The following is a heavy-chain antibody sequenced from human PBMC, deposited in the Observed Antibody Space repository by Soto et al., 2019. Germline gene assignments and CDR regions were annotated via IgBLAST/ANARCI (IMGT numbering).Heavy chain of an antibody. J-gene: IGHJ6*02. Sequence: QVQLVQSGAEVKKPGSSVKVSCKASGGTFNNYAISWVRQAPGQGLEWMGGIIPLFGTANYAQKFQGRVTITADESTSTAYMELTSLRSEDTAVYYCARGLDSSGYRYAMDVWGQGTTVTVSS. V-gene: IGHV1-69*01. CDR1: GGTFNNYA. D-gene: IGHD3-22*01. CDR2: IIPLFGTA. CDR3: ARGLDSSGYRYAMDV.